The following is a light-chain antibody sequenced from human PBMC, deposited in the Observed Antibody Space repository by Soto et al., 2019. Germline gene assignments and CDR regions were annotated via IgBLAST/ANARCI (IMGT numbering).Light chain of an antibody. Sequence: DIQMTQSPSSLSASVGDRVTITCRASQSIVTYLNWYLQKPGKAPKLLIYAASNLQSVVPSRFSGSGSGTEFTLTISSLQPDDFATYYCQQYSTYWTFGQGTKVDIK. J-gene: IGKJ1*01. V-gene: IGKV1-39*01. CDR2: AAS. CDR1: QSIVTY. CDR3: QQYSTYWT.